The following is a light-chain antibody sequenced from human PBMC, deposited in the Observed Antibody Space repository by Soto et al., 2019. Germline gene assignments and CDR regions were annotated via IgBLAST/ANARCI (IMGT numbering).Light chain of an antibody. CDR2: GAS. CDR1: QSVSSSY. Sequence: EMVLTQSPGTLSLSPGERATLSCRASQSVSSSYLAWYQQKPGQAPRLLIYGASSRATGIPDRFSGSGSGPEFTLTISRLEHEDFEVYSCQQSGSSQLTLGGGTKVEIK. J-gene: IGKJ4*01. V-gene: IGKV3-20*01. CDR3: QQSGSSQLT.